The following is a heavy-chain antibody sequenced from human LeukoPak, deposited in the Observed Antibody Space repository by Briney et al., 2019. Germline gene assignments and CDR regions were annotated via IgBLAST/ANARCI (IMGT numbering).Heavy chain of an antibody. CDR1: GFTFRNYW. Sequence: QPGGSLRLSCAASGFTFRNYWMGWVRQAPGKGLEWVANTKPDGSAEYYADSVRGRFTTSRDNAKKSLYLQMSSLRAEDTAVYYCAKRDDLGAFTYPGFWGQGTLVTVSS. V-gene: IGHV3-7*01. D-gene: IGHD3-3*01. J-gene: IGHJ4*02. CDR2: TKPDGSAE. CDR3: AKRDDLGAFTYPGF.